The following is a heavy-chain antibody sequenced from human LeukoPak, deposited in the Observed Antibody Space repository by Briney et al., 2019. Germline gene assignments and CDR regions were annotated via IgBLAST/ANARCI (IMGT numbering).Heavy chain of an antibody. D-gene: IGHD2-8*02. CDR1: GFTFSSYA. J-gene: IGHJ3*02. CDR2: ISGSGGST. V-gene: IGHV3-23*01. CDR3: GKVWWLSGSFDI. Sequence: GGSLRLSCAASGFTFSSYAMSWVRQAPGNGLEWVSAISGSGGSTYYADSVKGRFTISRDNSKNTLYLQMNSLRAEDTAVYYCGKVWWLSGSFDIWGQGTMVTVSS.